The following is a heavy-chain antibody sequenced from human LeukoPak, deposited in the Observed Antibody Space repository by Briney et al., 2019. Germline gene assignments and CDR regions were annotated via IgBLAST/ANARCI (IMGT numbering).Heavy chain of an antibody. CDR3: AKEAVLRFLEWSPPYYFDY. V-gene: IGHV3-23*01. D-gene: IGHD3-3*01. CDR2: ISGSGGST. Sequence: RSGGSLRLSCAASGLHFSGTAMSWVRQAPGKGLEWVSAISGSGGSTYYADSVKGRFTISRDNSKNTLYLQMNSLRAEDTAVYYCAKEAVLRFLEWSPPYYFDYWGQGTLVTVSS. CDR1: GLHFSGTA. J-gene: IGHJ4*02.